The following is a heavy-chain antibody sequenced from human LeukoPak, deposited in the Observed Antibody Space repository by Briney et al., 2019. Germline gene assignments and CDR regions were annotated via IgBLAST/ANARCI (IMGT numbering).Heavy chain of an antibody. CDR3: AREVPDSIGYYFDY. CDR1: GASISTYY. V-gene: IGHV4-59*01. CDR2: ISYSGYT. Sequence: AETLSLTCTVSGASISTYYWSWIRQPPGKGLEWIGFISYSGYTNYNPSLKSRVTISVDTSKNQFSLKLSSVTAADTAVYHCAREVPDSIGYYFDYWGQGTLVTVSS. J-gene: IGHJ4*02. D-gene: IGHD3-22*01.